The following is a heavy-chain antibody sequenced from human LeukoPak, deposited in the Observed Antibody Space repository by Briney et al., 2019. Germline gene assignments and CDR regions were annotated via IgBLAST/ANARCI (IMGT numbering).Heavy chain of an antibody. V-gene: IGHV1-8*02. J-gene: IGHJ3*02. D-gene: IGHD1-20*01. CDR1: GGTFSSYA. Sequence: ASVKVSCKASGGTFSSYAISWVRQATGQGLEWMGWMNPNSGNTGYAQKFQGRVTMTRNTSISTAYMELSSLRSEDTAVYYCARGRISGNIWGQGTMVTVSS. CDR2: MNPNSGNT. CDR3: ARGRISGNI.